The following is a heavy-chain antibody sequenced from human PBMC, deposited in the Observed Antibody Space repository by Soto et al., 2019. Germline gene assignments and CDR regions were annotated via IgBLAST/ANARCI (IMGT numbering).Heavy chain of an antibody. J-gene: IGHJ3*02. CDR1: GGSFSGYY. D-gene: IGHD2-15*01. CDR2: INPSGST. CDR3: AREYCSGGSCYNRKDFAI. Sequence: QVQLQQWGAGLLKPSETLSLTCAVYGGSFSGYYWSWIRQPPGKGLEWIGEINPSGSTNYNPSLKSRVTISVDTSKNQFALKLSSLTAADTAVYYCAREYCSGGSCYNRKDFAIWGQGTMVTVSS. V-gene: IGHV4-34*01.